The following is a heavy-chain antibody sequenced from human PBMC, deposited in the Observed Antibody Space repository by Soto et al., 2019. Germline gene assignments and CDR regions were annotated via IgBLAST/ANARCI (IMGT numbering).Heavy chain of an antibody. CDR1: GFTFSSYW. J-gene: IGHJ6*02. D-gene: IGHD2-21*02. V-gene: IGHV3-74*01. CDR2: INSDGSST. CDR3: ARLYCGGDCYSVNYYYGMDV. Sequence: GGSLRLSCAASGFTFSSYWMHWVRQAPGKGLVCVSRINSDGSSTTYADSVKGRFTISRDNAKNTLYLQMNSLRVEDTAVYYCARLYCGGDCYSVNYYYGMDVWGQGTRVTVSS.